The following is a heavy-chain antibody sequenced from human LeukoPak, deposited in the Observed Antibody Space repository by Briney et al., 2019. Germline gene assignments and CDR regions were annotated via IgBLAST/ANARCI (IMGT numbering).Heavy chain of an antibody. CDR2: INPNSGGT. V-gene: IGHV1-2*02. Sequence: GASVKVSCKASGYTFTSYDINWVRQATGQGLEWMGWINPNSGGTNYAQKFQGRVTMTRDTSISTAYMELSRLRSDDTAVYYCARVAPGSYYKLLDYWGQGTLVTVSS. CDR1: GYTFTSYD. CDR3: ARVAPGSYYKLLDY. D-gene: IGHD3-10*01. J-gene: IGHJ4*02.